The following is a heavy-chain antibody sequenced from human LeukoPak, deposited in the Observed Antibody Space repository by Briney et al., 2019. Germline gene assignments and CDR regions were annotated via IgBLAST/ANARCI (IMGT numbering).Heavy chain of an antibody. CDR1: GFTFSSYG. D-gene: IGHD3-10*01. V-gene: IGHV3-30*03. CDR2: ISYDGSNK. CDR3: ARSYYFGSGSYYSHFDY. J-gene: IGHJ4*02. Sequence: GRSLRLSCAASGFTFSSYGMHWVRQAPGKGLEWVAVISYDGSNKYYADSVKGRFTISRDNSKNTLYLQMNSLRAEDTAVYYCARSYYFGSGSYYSHFDYWGQGTLVTVSS.